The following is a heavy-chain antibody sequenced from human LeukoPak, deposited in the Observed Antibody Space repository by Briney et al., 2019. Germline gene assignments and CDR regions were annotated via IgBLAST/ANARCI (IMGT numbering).Heavy chain of an antibody. Sequence: GGTLRLSCAASGFTFRKYWMHWVRQAPGKGLVWVSRINGDGSDIRYADSVKGRFTISRDNAKNTLSLQMNSLTDDDTALYYCTGGFGHNWSPFENWGQGTLVTGSS. D-gene: IGHD1-1*01. CDR3: TGGFGHNWSPFEN. CDR2: INGDGSDI. J-gene: IGHJ4*02. V-gene: IGHV3-74*01. CDR1: GFTFRKYW.